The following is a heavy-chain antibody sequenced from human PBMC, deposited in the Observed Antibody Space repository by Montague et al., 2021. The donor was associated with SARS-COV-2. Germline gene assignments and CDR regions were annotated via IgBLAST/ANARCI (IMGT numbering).Heavy chain of an antibody. Sequence: TLSLTCTVSGGSISSGGYYWSWIRQHPGKGLEWIGYIYYSGSTYYNPSLKSRVTISVDTSKNQFSLKPSSVTAADTAVYYCARVQGITMLVVVIGAFDIWGQGTMVTVSS. CDR1: GGSISSGGYY. CDR3: ARVQGITMLVVVIGAFDI. V-gene: IGHV4-31*03. D-gene: IGHD3-22*01. CDR2: IYYSGST. J-gene: IGHJ3*02.